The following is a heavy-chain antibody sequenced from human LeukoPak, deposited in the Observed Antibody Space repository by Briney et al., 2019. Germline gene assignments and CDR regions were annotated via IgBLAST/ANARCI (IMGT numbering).Heavy chain of an antibody. CDR1: GFTVSSNY. CDR3: ARVPTGYSSSWYYYYYMDV. Sequence: WGSLRLSCAASGFTVSSNYMRWVRQGPGKGLEWVSVIYSGGSTYYADSVKGRFTISRDNSKNTLYLQMNSLRAEDTAVYYCARVPTGYSSSWYYYYYMDVWGKGTTVTVSS. V-gene: IGHV3-53*01. CDR2: IYSGGST. D-gene: IGHD6-13*01. J-gene: IGHJ6*03.